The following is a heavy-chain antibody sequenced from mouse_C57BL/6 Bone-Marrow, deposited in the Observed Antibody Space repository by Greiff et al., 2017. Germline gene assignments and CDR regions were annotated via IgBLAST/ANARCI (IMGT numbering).Heavy chain of an antibody. Sequence: EVKLMESGPGLVKPSQSLSLTCSVTGYSITSGYYWNWLRQFPGNKLEWMGYISYDGSNNYNPSLKNRISITRDTSKNQFFLKLNSVTTEDTATYYCARAFKNWGQGTTLTVSS. CDR1: GYSITSGYY. J-gene: IGHJ2*01. CDR3: ARAFKN. CDR2: ISYDGSN. V-gene: IGHV3-6*01.